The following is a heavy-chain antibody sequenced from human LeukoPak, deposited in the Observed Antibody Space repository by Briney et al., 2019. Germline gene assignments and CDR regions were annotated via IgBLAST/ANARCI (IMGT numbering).Heavy chain of an antibody. CDR3: AKVGGFGVLNPFDY. J-gene: IGHJ4*02. V-gene: IGHV3-9*01. Sequence: PGGSLRLSCAASGFTFDDYAMHWVRQAPGKGLEWVSGISWNSGSIGYADSVKGRFTISRDNAKNSLYLQMNSLRAEDTALYYCAKVGGFGVLNPFDYWGQGTLVTVSS. D-gene: IGHD3-10*01. CDR2: ISWNSGSI. CDR1: GFTFDDYA.